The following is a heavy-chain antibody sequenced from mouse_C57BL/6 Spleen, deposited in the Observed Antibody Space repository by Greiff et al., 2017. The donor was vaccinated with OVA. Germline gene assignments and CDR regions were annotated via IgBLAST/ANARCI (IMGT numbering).Heavy chain of an antibody. CDR3: ARSIYYYGSSYGGSYYAMDY. CDR1: GYTFTDYY. J-gene: IGHJ4*01. CDR2: INPYNGGT. Sequence: EVQLQQSGPVLVKPGASVKMSCKASGYTFTDYYMNWVKQSHGKSLEWIGVINPYNGGTSYNQKFKGKATLTVDKSSSTAYMELNSLTSEDSAVYYCARSIYYYGSSYGGSYYAMDYWGQGTSVTVSS. V-gene: IGHV1-19*01. D-gene: IGHD1-1*01.